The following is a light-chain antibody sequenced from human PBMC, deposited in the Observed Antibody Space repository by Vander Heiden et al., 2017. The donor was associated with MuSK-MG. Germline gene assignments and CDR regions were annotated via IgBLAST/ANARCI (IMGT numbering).Light chain of an antibody. J-gene: IGKJ2*01. V-gene: IGKV1-8*01. Sequence: AIRMTQSPSSFSASRGDRVTITCRASQGISSYLAWYQQKPGQAPKLLIYAASTLKSGVPSRFSGSGSGTDFTLTISCLQSEDFATYYCQHQHSSPRSFGQGTKLDIK. CDR1: QGISSY. CDR3: QHQHSSPRS. CDR2: AAS.